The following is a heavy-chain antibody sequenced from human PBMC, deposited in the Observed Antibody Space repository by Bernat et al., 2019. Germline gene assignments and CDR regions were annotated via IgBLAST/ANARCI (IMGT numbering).Heavy chain of an antibody. CDR1: GFTFSSYA. J-gene: IGHJ4*02. D-gene: IGHD1-26*01. CDR2: IWYDGSNK. V-gene: IGHV3-33*08. Sequence: QVQLVESGGGVVQPGRSLRLSCAASGFTFSSYAMHWVRQAPGKGLEWVAVIWYDGSNKYYADSVKGRFTISRDNSKNTLYLQMNSLRAEDTAVYYCARDPPYSGSYYFDYWGQGTLVTVSS. CDR3: ARDPPYSGSYYFDY.